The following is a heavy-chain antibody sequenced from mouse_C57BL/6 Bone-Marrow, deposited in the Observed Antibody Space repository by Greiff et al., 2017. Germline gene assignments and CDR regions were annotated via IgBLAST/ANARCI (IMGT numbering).Heavy chain of an antibody. V-gene: IGHV5-16*01. J-gene: IGHJ2*01. CDR2: INYDGSST. D-gene: IGHD2-3*01. CDR3: ARVSMMVTSYYFDY. Sequence: EVKVVESEGGLVQPGSSMKLSCTASGFTFSDYYMAWVRQVPEKGLEWVANINYDGSSTYYLASLKSRFIISRDHAKNILYLQMSSLKSEDTATYYCARVSMMVTSYYFDYWGQGTTLTVSS. CDR1: GFTFSDYY.